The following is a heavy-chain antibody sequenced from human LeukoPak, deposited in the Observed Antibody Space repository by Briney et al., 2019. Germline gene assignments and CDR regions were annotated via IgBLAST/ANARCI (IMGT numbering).Heavy chain of an antibody. J-gene: IGHJ4*02. D-gene: IGHD3-10*01. V-gene: IGHV1-46*01. CDR3: ARDPVNYGSGSYGDY. Sequence: ASVKVSCKASGYTFTSYYMHWVRQAPAQGLEWMGLINPSGGSTSYAQKFQGRVTMTRDTSTSTVYMELSSLRSEDTAVYYCARDPVNYGSGSYGDYWGQGTLVTVSS. CDR1: GYTFTSYY. CDR2: INPSGGST.